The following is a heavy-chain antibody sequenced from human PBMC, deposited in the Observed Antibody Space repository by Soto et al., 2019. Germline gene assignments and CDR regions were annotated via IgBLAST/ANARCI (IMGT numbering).Heavy chain of an antibody. CDR1: GGSFSGYY. J-gene: IGHJ4*02. CDR2: INHSGST. Sequence: QVQLQQWGAGLLKPSETLSLTCAVYGGSFSGYYWSWIRQPLGKGLEWIGEINHSGSTNYNPSLKSRVTISVDTSKNQFSLKLSSVTAADTAVYYCARGNNWNPYYFDYWGQGTLVTVSS. V-gene: IGHV4-34*01. D-gene: IGHD1-20*01. CDR3: ARGNNWNPYYFDY.